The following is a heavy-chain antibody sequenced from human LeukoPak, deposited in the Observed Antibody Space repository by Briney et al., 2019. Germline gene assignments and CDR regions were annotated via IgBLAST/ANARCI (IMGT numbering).Heavy chain of an antibody. CDR3: ARAFGSSACVGY. D-gene: IGHD6-25*01. CDR2: TYYRSKWIN. V-gene: IGHV6-1*01. J-gene: IGHJ4*02. Sequence: QTRSLTCAISGDSVSGNSVAWHWIRQSPSRGLEWLGRTYYRSKWINDYAVSLKSRMTINPDTSKNQFSLHLNSVTPEDTAVYYCARAFGSSACVGYWGQGTMVIASS. CDR1: GDSVSGNSVA.